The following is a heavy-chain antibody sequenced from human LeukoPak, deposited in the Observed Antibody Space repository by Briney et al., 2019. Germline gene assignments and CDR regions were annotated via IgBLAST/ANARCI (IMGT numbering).Heavy chain of an antibody. Sequence: SETLFLTCTVSGGSISSSSYYWGWIRQPPGKGLEWIGSIYYSGSTYYNPSLKSRVTISVDTSKNQFSLKLSSVTAADTAVYYCATTSPNVLLWFGELFYFDYWGQGTLVTVSS. CDR3: ATTSPNVLLWFGELFYFDY. J-gene: IGHJ4*02. CDR2: IYYSGST. D-gene: IGHD3-10*01. CDR1: GGSISSSSYY. V-gene: IGHV4-39*01.